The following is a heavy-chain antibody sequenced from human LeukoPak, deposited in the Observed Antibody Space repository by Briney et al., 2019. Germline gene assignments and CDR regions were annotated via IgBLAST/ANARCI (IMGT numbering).Heavy chain of an antibody. V-gene: IGHV4-61*02. CDR2: IYTSGST. Sequence: SQTLSLTCTVSGGSVSSGNYYWTWIRQPAGKGLEWIGRIYTSGSTNYNPSLKSRVTISIDASKNQFSLRLSSVTAADTAVYYCTRGGELMNFWGQGTLVTVSS. D-gene: IGHD1-26*01. CDR3: TRGGELMNF. CDR1: GGSVSSGNYY. J-gene: IGHJ4*02.